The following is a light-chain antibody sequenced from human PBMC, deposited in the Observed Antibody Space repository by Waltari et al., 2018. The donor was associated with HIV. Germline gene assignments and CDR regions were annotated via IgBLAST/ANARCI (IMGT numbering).Light chain of an antibody. V-gene: IGLV2-14*01. CDR3: SSYTTTNTYV. J-gene: IGLJ1*01. CDR1: SGDIGNKNY. Sequence: QSALTQPASVSGSPGQSITISCSGTSGDIGNKNYVSWYQKHPGKAPKLIFYEVSARPSGVPDRFSASKSGNTASLVISGLQTEDEADYYCSSYTTTNTYVFGGGTKVTV. CDR2: EVS.